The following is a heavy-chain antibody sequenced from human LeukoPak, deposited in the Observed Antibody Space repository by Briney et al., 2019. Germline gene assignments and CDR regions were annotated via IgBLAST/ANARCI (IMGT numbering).Heavy chain of an antibody. CDR3: ARDRWFGERPIRHFDY. CDR1: GFTFSSYA. D-gene: IGHD3-10*01. Sequence: GGSLRLSCAASGFTFSSYAMSWVRQAPGKGLEWVSYISSSGSTIYYADSVKGRFTISRDNAKNSLYLQMNSLRAEDTAVYYCARDRWFGERPIRHFDYWGQGTLVTVSS. CDR2: ISSSGSTI. J-gene: IGHJ4*02. V-gene: IGHV3-48*04.